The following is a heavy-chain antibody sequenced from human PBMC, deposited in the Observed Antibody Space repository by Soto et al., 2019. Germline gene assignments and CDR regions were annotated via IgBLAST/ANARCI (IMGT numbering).Heavy chain of an antibody. D-gene: IGHD6-6*01. CDR2: IYWDDDK. V-gene: IGHV2-5*02. CDR3: AHRHGRIAGSTASFDY. J-gene: IGHJ4*02. CDR1: GFSLSTSGEG. Sequence: QITLKESGPTLLKPTQTLTLTCTFSGFSLSTSGEGVGWIRQPPGKALEWLALIYWDDDKLYSPSLKSRLSITKDTSKNQAVLTMINMDPVDTATYYCAHRHGRIAGSTASFDYWGQGTLVTVAS.